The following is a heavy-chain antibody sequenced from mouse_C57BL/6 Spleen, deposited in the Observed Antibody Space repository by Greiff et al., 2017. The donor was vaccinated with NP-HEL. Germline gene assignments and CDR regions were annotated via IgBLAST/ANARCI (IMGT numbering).Heavy chain of an antibody. D-gene: IGHD1-1*01. V-gene: IGHV1-54*01. CDR3: ARRNYYGSSYRYFDV. CDR1: GYAFTNYL. Sequence: VQLQQSGAELVRPGTSVKVSCKASGYAFTNYLIEWVKQRPGQGLEWIGVINPGSGGTNYNEKFKGKATLTADKSSSTAYMQLSSLTSEDSAVYFCARRNYYGSSYRYFDVWGTGTTVTVSS. J-gene: IGHJ1*03. CDR2: INPGSGGT.